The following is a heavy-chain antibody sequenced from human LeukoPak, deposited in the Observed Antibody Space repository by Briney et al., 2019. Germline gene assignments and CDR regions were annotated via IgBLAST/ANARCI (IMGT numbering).Heavy chain of an antibody. Sequence: ASVKVSCKASGYTFTGYYMHWVRQAPGQGLEWMGWINPNSGGKNYAQKFQGRVTMTRDTSISTAYMELSRLRSDDTAVYYCARTPRYCSGGSCYWFDPWGQGTLVTVSS. CDR3: ARTPRYCSGGSCYWFDP. D-gene: IGHD2-15*01. V-gene: IGHV1-2*02. CDR2: INPNSGGK. J-gene: IGHJ5*02. CDR1: GYTFTGYY.